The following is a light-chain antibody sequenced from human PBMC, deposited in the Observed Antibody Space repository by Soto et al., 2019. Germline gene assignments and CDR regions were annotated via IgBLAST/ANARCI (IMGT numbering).Light chain of an antibody. CDR1: SSDVGGYNC. CDR3: SSYASSNIPVV. V-gene: IGLV2-8*01. CDR2: EVS. Sequence: QSVLTQPPSASGSPGQSVTISCTGTSSDVGGYNCVSWYQQHPGKAPKLLIYEVSKRPSGVPDRFSGSKSGNTASLTVSGLQAEDEADYYCSSYASSNIPVVFGGGTKLTVL. J-gene: IGLJ2*01.